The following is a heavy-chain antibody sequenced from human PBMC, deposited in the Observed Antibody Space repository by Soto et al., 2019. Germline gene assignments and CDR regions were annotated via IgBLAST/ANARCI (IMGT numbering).Heavy chain of an antibody. CDR3: AHRLSHSSGWYYFDY. CDR2: IYWDDDK. V-gene: IGHV2-5*02. Sequence: QITLKESGPTLVKPTQTLTLTCTFSGFSLSTSGVGVGWIRQPPGKALEWLALIYWDDDKRYSPSLKSRLTIPKDTSKNQVVLTMTNMDPVDTATYYCAHRLSHSSGWYYFDYWGQGTLVTVSS. CDR1: GFSLSTSGVG. D-gene: IGHD6-19*01. J-gene: IGHJ4*02.